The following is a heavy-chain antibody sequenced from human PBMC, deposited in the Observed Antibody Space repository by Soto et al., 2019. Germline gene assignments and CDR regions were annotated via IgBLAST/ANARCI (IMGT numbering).Heavy chain of an antibody. Sequence: PGGPLRHSCAASEVTFGSYGMRWVRQAPGKGLEWVGRIKTNTDYGTTDYATPVKGRFLISRDDSKDTLFLKLNSLKTEGTAVYLCCTDVQAKPYYDGSGVSPDWGQGTLVTVSS. CDR1: EVTFGSYG. CDR3: CTDVQAKPYYDGSGVSPD. CDR2: IKTNTDYGTT. V-gene: IGHV3-15*01. D-gene: IGHD3-22*01. J-gene: IGHJ4*02.